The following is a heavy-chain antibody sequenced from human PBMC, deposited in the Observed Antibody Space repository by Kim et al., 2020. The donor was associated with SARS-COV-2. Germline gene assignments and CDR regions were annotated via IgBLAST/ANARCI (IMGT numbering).Heavy chain of an antibody. J-gene: IGHJ5*02. Sequence: ASVKVSCKASGYTFTGYYMHWVRQAPGQGLEWMGRINPNSGGTNYAQKFQGRVTMTRDTSISTAYMELSRLRSDDTAVYYCASLGSSSPPNWFDPWGQGTLVTVSS. CDR2: INPNSGGT. D-gene: IGHD6-6*01. CDR3: ASLGSSSPPNWFDP. CDR1: GYTFTGYY. V-gene: IGHV1-2*06.